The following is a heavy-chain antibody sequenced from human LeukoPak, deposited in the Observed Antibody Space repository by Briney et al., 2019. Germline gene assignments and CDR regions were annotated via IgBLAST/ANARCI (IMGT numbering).Heavy chain of an antibody. CDR3: ASGGLVAAALLSGSYYMDV. CDR1: GGTFSSYA. Sequence: SVKVSCKASGGTFSSYAISWVRQAPGQGLEWMGGIIPIFGTANYARKFQGRVTITTDESTSTAYMELSSLRSEDTAVYYCASGGLVAAALLSGSYYMDVWGKGTTVTVSS. CDR2: IIPIFGTA. V-gene: IGHV1-69*05. J-gene: IGHJ6*03. D-gene: IGHD6-13*01.